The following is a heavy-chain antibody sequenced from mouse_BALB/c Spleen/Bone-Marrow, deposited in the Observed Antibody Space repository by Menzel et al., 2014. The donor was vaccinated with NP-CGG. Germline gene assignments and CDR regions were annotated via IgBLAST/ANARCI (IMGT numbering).Heavy chain of an antibody. CDR2: IHPSDSVT. D-gene: IGHD2-12*01. CDR1: GYSFTNYW. V-gene: IGHV1S82*01. J-gene: IGHJ2*01. Sequence: QVQLQQSGAELVRPGASVKLSCKASGYSFTNYWMNWVKQRPGQGLEWIGMIHPSDSVTRLNQNFKDKATLTVDKSPSTAFIQSSSPTSEGSVVCYCLKDRNPFDCWGQGTTLTVSS. CDR3: LKDRNPFDC.